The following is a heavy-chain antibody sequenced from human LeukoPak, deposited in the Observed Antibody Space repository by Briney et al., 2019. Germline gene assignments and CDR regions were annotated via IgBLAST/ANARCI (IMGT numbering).Heavy chain of an antibody. V-gene: IGHV3-9*01. D-gene: IGHD1-26*01. CDR3: AKSGRKYYPVLGLDF. Sequence: GGSLRLSCAASGFPFDEYAMHWVRQAPGKGLEWVSGFSWITNTTGYANSEKGRFTMSSDSAKKSLYLQMDSLRVEDTAFYYCAKSGRKYYPVLGLDFWGQGALVTVSS. CDR2: FSWITNTT. CDR1: GFPFDEYA. J-gene: IGHJ4*02.